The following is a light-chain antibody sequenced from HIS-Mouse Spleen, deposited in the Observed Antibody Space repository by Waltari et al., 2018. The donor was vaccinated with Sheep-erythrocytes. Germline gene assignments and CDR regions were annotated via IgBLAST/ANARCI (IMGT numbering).Light chain of an antibody. V-gene: IGKV1-33*01. CDR3: QQYDNLLP. CDR2: DAS. J-gene: IGKJ4*01. Sequence: DIQMTQSPSSLSASVGDRVTVTFQASQDISNYLNWYQQKPGKASKRLIYDASNQETGVPSRFSGSGSGTDFTFTISSLQPEAIATYYCQQYDNLLPFGGGTKVEIK. CDR1: QDISNY.